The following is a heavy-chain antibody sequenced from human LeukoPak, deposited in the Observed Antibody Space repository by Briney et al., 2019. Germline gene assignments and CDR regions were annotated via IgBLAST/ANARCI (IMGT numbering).Heavy chain of an antibody. D-gene: IGHD2-2*01. CDR2: ISGSGGST. CDR1: GFTFNIYA. J-gene: IGHJ4*02. V-gene: IGHV3-23*01. CDR3: AKLGPRYCSSTSCYDY. Sequence: GGSLRLSCAASGFTFNIYAMTWVRQAPGKGLEWVSAISGSGGSTYYADSVKGRFAISRDNSKNTLYLQMNSLRAEDTAVYYCAKLGPRYCSSTSCYDYWGQGTLVTVSS.